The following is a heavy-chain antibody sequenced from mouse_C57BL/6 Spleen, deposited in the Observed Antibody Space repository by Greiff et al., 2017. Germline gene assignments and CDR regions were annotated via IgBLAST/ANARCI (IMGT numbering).Heavy chain of an antibody. J-gene: IGHJ3*01. Sequence: QVQLQQPVAELVMPGASVKLSCKASGYTFTSYWMHWVKQRPGQGLECIGEIVPSDSYTYFNQKLKGKSTLTVDKSTSTAYMQLSILKSEDSAVYYCASDSDGFAYWGQGTLVTVSA. CDR2: IVPSDSYT. CDR3: ASDSDGFAY. CDR1: GYTFTSYW. V-gene: IGHV1-69*01. D-gene: IGHD2-4*01.